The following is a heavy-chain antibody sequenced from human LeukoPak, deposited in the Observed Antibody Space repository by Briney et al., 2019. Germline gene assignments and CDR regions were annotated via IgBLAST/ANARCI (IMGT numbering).Heavy chain of an antibody. D-gene: IGHD3-10*01. CDR1: GLTFSTYG. CDR3: RTELTRGVMTTAFVI. V-gene: IGHV3-30*03. CDR2: LSHDGSNE. Sequence: GGSPRLSCAASGLTFSTYGIHWVRQAPGKGLEWVAALSHDGSNEFYADSVKGRFTVSRDNSKHSFYLQMNSLRDEDTAVYYCRTELTRGVMTTAFVIWGQGTMVTVSS. J-gene: IGHJ3*02.